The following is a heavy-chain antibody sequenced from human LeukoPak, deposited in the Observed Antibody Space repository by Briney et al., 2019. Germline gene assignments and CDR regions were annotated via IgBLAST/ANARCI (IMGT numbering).Heavy chain of an antibody. V-gene: IGHV4-39*01. D-gene: IGHD1-26*01. CDR1: GGSISSSSYY. CDR2: IHYSGST. Sequence: SETLSLTCSVSGGSISSSSYYWGWIRQPPGKGLEWIGSIHYSGSTYYNTSLKSRVTISVDTSKNQFSLKLSSVTAADTAAYYCASPSIVGATGRRNDAFDIWGQGTMVAVFS. J-gene: IGHJ3*02. CDR3: ASPSIVGATGRRNDAFDI.